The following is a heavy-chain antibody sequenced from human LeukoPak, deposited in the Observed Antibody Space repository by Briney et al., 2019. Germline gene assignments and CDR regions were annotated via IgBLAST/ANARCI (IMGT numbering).Heavy chain of an antibody. CDR1: GFTFSSYA. Sequence: GGSLRLSCAASGFTFSSYAMSWVRQAPGKGLEWVSAISGSGGSTYYADSVKGRFTISRDNSKNTLYLQMNSLRAEDMAVYYCAKDRDPYYYGSGPLDYWGQGTLVTVSS. CDR3: AKDRDPYYYGSGPLDY. J-gene: IGHJ4*02. D-gene: IGHD3-10*01. V-gene: IGHV3-23*01. CDR2: ISGSGGST.